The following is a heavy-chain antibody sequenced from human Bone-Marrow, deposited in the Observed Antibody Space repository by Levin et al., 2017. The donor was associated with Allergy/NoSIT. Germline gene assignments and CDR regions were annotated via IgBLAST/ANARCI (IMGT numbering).Heavy chain of an antibody. V-gene: IGHV4-4*02. J-gene: IGHJ6*02. CDR3: AGARDTNYYETHGYENYGLDV. D-gene: IGHD3-22*01. CDR2: LFYSGAT. Sequence: SETLSLTCTVSGGSISTENWWSWVRQPPGKGLEWIGELFYSGATNYNPALKSRVTISVDRSRNQFPLKLVSLTAADTAGYYCAGARDTNYYETHGYENYGLDVWGQGITVTVSS. CDR1: GGSISTENW.